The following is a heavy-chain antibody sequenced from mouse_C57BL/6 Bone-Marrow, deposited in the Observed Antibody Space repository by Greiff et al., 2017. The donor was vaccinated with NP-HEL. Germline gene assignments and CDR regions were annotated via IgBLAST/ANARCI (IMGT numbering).Heavy chain of an antibody. V-gene: IGHV5-6*01. CDR1: GFTFSSYG. CDR3: ARRYSNYPFAY. Sequence: EVQVVESGGDLVKPGGSLKLSCAASGFTFSSYGMSWVRQTPDKRLEWVATISSGGSYTYYPDSVKGRFTISRDNAKNTLYLQMSSLKSEDTAMYYCARRYSNYPFAYWGQGTLVTVSA. J-gene: IGHJ3*01. CDR2: ISSGGSYT. D-gene: IGHD2-5*01.